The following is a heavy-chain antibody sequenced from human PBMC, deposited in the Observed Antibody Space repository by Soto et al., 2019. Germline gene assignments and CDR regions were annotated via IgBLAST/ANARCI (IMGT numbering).Heavy chain of an antibody. CDR1: RFTFSRSD. Sequence: GRSLRLARAASRFTFSRSDMTWVLLALGTELEWVSAISVSGGSTYSADSVKGRFPTSRDNSNNTLYLQMNSLRAEDTAVYYCAKYSQRYDPNPGYFDCWDQGALDTVSA. CDR2: ISVSGGST. CDR3: AKYSQRYDPNPGYFDC. J-gene: IGHJ4*02. V-gene: IGHV3-23*01. D-gene: IGHD3-22*01.